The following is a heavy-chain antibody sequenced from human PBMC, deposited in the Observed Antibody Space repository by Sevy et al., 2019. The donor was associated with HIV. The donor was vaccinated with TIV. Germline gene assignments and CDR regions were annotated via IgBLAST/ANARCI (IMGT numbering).Heavy chain of an antibody. D-gene: IGHD3-3*01. CDR3: ARDRVKGFWSGFLDAFDI. CDR2: INSDGSST. V-gene: IGHV3-74*01. J-gene: IGHJ3*02. CDR1: GFTFSSYW. Sequence: GGSLRLSCAASGFTFSSYWMHWVRQAPGKGLVWVSRINSDGSSTSYADSVKGRFTISRDNAKNTLYLQMNSLRAEDTAVYYCARDRVKGFWSGFLDAFDIWGQWTMVTVSS.